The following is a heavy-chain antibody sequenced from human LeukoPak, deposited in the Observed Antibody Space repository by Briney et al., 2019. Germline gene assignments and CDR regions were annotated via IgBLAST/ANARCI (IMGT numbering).Heavy chain of an antibody. Sequence: GGSLRLSCAASGFTFSSYAMHWVRQAPGKGLEYVSAISSNGGSTYYANSVKGRFTISRDNSKNTLYLQMGSLRAEDMAVYYCARGITTDYYCYMDVWGKGTTVTVSS. CDR3: ARGITTDYYCYMDV. D-gene: IGHD4-11*01. CDR2: ISSNGGST. V-gene: IGHV3-64*01. CDR1: GFTFSSYA. J-gene: IGHJ6*03.